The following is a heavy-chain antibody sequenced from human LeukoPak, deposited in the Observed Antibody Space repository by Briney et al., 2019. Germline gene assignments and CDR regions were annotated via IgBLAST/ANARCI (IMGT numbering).Heavy chain of an antibody. D-gene: IGHD6-19*01. J-gene: IGHJ4*01. CDR1: GFTFSDYW. V-gene: IGHV3-23*01. Sequence: PGGSLRLSCTASGFTFSDYWMTWVRQAPGKGPEWVSTLSGSGITTYYADSVKGRFTISRDNSKNTLYLQMNSLRAEDTAVYYCAKGIYSSGWSYFDYWGHGTLVTVSS. CDR2: LSGSGITT. CDR3: AKGIYSSGWSYFDY.